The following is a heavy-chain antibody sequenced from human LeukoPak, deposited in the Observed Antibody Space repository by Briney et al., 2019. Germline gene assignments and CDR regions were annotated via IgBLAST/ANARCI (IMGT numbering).Heavy chain of an antibody. Sequence: SETLSLTCTVSGGSISNNAYYCSWIRQPPGKGLEWVGYIRHNGNTYYNPSLKSRVTISADRSKNQFSLNLSSVTAADTAVYYCMRGGIGYDSDYWGQGTLVTVSS. CDR3: MRGGIGYDSDY. CDR1: GGSISNNAYY. CDR2: IRHNGNT. J-gene: IGHJ4*02. D-gene: IGHD1-1*01. V-gene: IGHV4-30-2*01.